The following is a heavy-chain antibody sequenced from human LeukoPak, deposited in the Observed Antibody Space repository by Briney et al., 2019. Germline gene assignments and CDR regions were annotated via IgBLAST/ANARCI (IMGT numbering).Heavy chain of an antibody. CDR2: INPSGGST. CDR3: ARGGWFGVRGVITGGYYMDV. D-gene: IGHD3-10*01. J-gene: IGHJ6*03. Sequence: GASVKVSCKASGYTFTSYYMHWVRQAPGQGLEWMGIINPSGGSTSYAQKFQGRVTMTRDMSTSTVYMELSSLRSEDTAVYYCARGGWFGVRGVITGGYYMDVWGKGTTVTVSS. V-gene: IGHV1-46*01. CDR1: GYTFTSYY.